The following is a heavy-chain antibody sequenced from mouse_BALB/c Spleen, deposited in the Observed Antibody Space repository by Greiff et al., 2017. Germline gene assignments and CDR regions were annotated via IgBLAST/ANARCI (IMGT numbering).Heavy chain of an antibody. D-gene: IGHD4-1*01. Sequence: VQLQQSGAELVRPGTSVKVSCKASGYAFTNYLIEWVKQRPGQGLEWIGVINPGSGGTNYNEKFKGKATLTADKSSSTAYMQLSSLTSDDSAVYFCALTGTSEYFDVWGAGTTVTVSS. J-gene: IGHJ1*01. CDR1: GYAFTNYL. CDR3: ALTGTSEYFDV. V-gene: IGHV1-54*03. CDR2: INPGSGGT.